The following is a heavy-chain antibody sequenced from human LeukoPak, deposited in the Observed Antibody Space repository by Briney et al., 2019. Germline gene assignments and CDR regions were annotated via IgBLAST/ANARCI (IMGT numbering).Heavy chain of an antibody. Sequence: PGGSLRLSCAASGFTFSSYEMNWVRQAPGKGLEWVSYISSGSTIYYADSVKGRFTISRDNAKNSLYLQMNSLRAEDTAVYYCAREGNYGDPHIAYWGQGTLVTVSS. CDR2: ISSGSTI. J-gene: IGHJ4*02. CDR3: AREGNYGDPHIAY. D-gene: IGHD1-7*01. V-gene: IGHV3-48*03. CDR1: GFTFSSYE.